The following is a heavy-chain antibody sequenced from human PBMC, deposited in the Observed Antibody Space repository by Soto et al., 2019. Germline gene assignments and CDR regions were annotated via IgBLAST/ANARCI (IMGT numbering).Heavy chain of an antibody. D-gene: IGHD2-2*01. CDR1: VLTFSSHA. CDR2: ISYDGSNK. J-gene: IGHJ4*02. V-gene: IGHV3-30-3*01. Sequence: PGGPLRPSGAASVLTFSSHAMHWVRQAPGKGLEWVAVISYDGSNKYYADSVKGRFTISRDNSKNTLYLQMNSLRAEDTAVYYCARGPSSLTRFDYWGQGTLVTVSS. CDR3: ARGPSSLTRFDY.